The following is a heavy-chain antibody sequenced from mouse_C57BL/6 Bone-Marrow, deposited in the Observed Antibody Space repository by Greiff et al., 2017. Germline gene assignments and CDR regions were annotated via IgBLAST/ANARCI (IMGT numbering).Heavy chain of an antibody. V-gene: IGHV5-15*01. J-gene: IGHJ4*01. Sequence: EVHLVESGGGLVQPGGSLKLSCAASGFTFSDYGMAWVRQAPRKGPGGVAFISNLAYSIYYAYTVTGRFTISRENAKNTLYLEMSSLRSEDTAMYYCARRRDYDAYSYAMDYWGQGTSVTVSS. D-gene: IGHD2-3*01. CDR3: ARRRDYDAYSYAMDY. CDR1: GFTFSDYG. CDR2: ISNLAYSI.